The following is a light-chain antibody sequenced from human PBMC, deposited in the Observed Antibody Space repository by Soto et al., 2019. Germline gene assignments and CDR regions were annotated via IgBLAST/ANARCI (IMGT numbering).Light chain of an antibody. CDR2: GAS. CDR3: QQYNNWPPLT. V-gene: IGKV3-15*01. Sequence: EIVMTQSPATLSVSPGERATLSCRASQSVSSNLAWYQQKPGQAPRLLIYGASTRATGIPARFSGSGSATEFTLTISSLHSEDFAVYYCQQYNNWPPLTFGGGTKVAIK. CDR1: QSVSSN. J-gene: IGKJ4*01.